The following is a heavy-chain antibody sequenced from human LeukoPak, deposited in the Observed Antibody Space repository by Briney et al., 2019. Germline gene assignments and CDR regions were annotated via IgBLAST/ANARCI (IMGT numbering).Heavy chain of an antibody. J-gene: IGHJ4*02. V-gene: IGHV3-30*05. CDR3: ARVPYVEMATKSDY. Sequence: GGSLRLSCAASGFTFSSYSMNWVRQAPGKGLEWVAVISYDGSNKYYADSVKGRFTISRDNSKNTLYLQMNSLRAEGTAVYYCARVPYVEMATKSDYWGQGTLVTVSS. CDR1: GFTFSSYS. CDR2: ISYDGSNK. D-gene: IGHD5-24*01.